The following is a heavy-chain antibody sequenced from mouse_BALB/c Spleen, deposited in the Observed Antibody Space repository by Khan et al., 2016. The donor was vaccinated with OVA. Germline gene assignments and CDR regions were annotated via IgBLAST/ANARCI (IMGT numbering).Heavy chain of an antibody. V-gene: IGHV5-6-4*01. Sequence: EVQLQESGGGLVRPGGSLKLSCAASGFSFTTYTMSWVRQTPERRLEWVATINSGSTYTYYPDSVKGRFTISRDTAKNTLYLQMSSLKSEDTSMYYCTRDGNYAHWYFDVWGAGTTVTVSS. CDR2: INSGSTYT. D-gene: IGHD2-1*01. J-gene: IGHJ1*01. CDR3: TRDGNYAHWYFDV. CDR1: GFSFTTYT.